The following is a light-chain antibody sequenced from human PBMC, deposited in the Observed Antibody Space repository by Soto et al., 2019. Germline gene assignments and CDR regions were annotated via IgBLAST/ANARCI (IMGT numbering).Light chain of an antibody. CDR1: QGITDF. Sequence: DIQMTQSPSSLSASVGDRVTITCRASQGITDFLAWYQQKPGKVPKLLIYAASTLQSGVSSRFSGSGSGTDFTLTISSLQPEDVATYYCQKYNRAPWTFGQGTKVEIK. V-gene: IGKV1-27*01. CDR2: AAS. CDR3: QKYNRAPWT. J-gene: IGKJ1*01.